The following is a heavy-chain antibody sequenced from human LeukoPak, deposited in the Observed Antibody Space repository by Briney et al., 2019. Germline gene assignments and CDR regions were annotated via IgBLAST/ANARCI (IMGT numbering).Heavy chain of an antibody. Sequence: SETLSLTCTVSGGSITTNNYDWSWIRQPAGKGLEWIGRISSSGSTNYNPSLKSRVTISVDTSKNQFSLKLSSVTAADTAVYFCARGPYSYDSSGAFDIWGQGTMVTVSS. CDR2: ISSSGST. J-gene: IGHJ3*02. V-gene: IGHV4-61*02. CDR1: GGSITTNNYD. D-gene: IGHD3-22*01. CDR3: ARGPYSYDSSGAFDI.